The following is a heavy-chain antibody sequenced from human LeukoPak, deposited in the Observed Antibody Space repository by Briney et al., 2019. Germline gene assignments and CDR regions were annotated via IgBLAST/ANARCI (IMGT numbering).Heavy chain of an antibody. V-gene: IGHV3-74*01. Sequence: GGSLRLSCAVSEFTFSSSWMHWVRQAPGKGLVWVSHIKTDGSTTAYADSVKGRFTISRDNAKNTLYLQMNSLRAEDTAVYYCAKDEVAFGDYVFDYWGQGTLVTVSS. J-gene: IGHJ4*02. CDR3: AKDEVAFGDYVFDY. D-gene: IGHD4-17*01. CDR2: IKTDGSTT. CDR1: EFTFSSSW.